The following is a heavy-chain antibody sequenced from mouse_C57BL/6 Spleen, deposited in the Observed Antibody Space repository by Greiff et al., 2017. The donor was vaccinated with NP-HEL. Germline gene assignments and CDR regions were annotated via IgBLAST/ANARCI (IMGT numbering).Heavy chain of an antibody. J-gene: IGHJ2*01. V-gene: IGHV1-22*01. CDR2: INPNHGGT. CDR3: ASDGYYDY. Sequence: VQLQPSGPALVQPGSSVTMSCPASGFTFTDSYLHWVTPSPGQRLEWIGYINPNHGGTSYNQQFKGKATLTVNKSSITAYMELRSLTSEDSAVYYCASDGYYDYWGQGTTLTVSS. D-gene: IGHD2-3*01. CDR1: GFTFTDSY.